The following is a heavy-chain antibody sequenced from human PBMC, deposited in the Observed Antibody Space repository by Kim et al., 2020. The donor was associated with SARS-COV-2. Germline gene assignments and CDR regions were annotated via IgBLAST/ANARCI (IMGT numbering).Heavy chain of an antibody. CDR2: INAGNGNT. CDR3: ARGEVLDGYYYYGMDV. V-gene: IGHV1-3*01. D-gene: IGHD1-26*01. Sequence: ASVKVSCKASGYTFTSYAMHWVRQAPGQRLEWMGWINAGNGNTKYSQKFQGRVTITRDTSASTAYMELSSLRSEDTAVYYCARGEVLDGYYYYGMDVWGQGTTVTVSS. CDR1: GYTFTSYA. J-gene: IGHJ6*02.